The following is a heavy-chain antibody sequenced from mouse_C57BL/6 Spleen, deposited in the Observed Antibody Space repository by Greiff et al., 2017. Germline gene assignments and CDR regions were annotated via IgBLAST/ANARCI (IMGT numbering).Heavy chain of an antibody. Sequence: DVKLVESGGDLVKPGGSLKLSCAASGFTFSSYGMSWVRQTPDKRLEWVATISSGGSYTYYPDSVKGRFTISRDNAKNTLYLQMSSLKSEDTAMYYCARRAYSNFFGYWGQGTTLTVSS. D-gene: IGHD2-5*01. V-gene: IGHV5-6*02. CDR2: ISSGGSYT. CDR3: ARRAYSNFFGY. CDR1: GFTFSSYG. J-gene: IGHJ2*01.